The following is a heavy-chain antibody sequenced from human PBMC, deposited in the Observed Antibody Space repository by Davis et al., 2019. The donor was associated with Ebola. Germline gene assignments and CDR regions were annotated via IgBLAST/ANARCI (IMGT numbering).Heavy chain of an antibody. Sequence: PSETLSLTCTVSGGSISSYYWSWIRQPAGKGLEWIGRIYTSGSTNYNPSLKSRVTMSVDTSKNQFSLKLSSVTAAGTAVYYCASSYIAAAGTYYYYGMDVWGQGTTVTVSS. V-gene: IGHV4-4*07. D-gene: IGHD6-13*01. CDR3: ASSYIAAAGTYYYYGMDV. J-gene: IGHJ6*02. CDR2: IYTSGST. CDR1: GGSISSYY.